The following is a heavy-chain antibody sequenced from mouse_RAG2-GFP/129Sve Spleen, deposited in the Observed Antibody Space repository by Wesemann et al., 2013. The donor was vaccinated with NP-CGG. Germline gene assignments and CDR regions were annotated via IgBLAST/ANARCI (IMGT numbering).Heavy chain of an antibody. V-gene: IGHV3-8*02. Sequence: EYAGYISYSGSTYYNPSLKSRISITRDTSKNQYYLQLNSVTTEDTATYYCARLLSRHFDVWGAGTTVTVSS. D-gene: IGHD1-1*02. CDR2: ISYSGST. CDR3: ARLLSRHFDV. J-gene: IGHJ1*01.